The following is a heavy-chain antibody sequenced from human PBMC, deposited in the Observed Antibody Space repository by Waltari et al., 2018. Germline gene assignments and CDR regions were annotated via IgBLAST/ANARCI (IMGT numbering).Heavy chain of an antibody. J-gene: IGHJ4*02. CDR3: TTVYYGSGNYYNAEV. CDR2: IKGKTDAETT. D-gene: IGHD3-10*01. Sequence: EVQLVESGGGLVKPGGSLRLSCTASGLPFSSAWMSWARQAPGKGLERVARIKGKTDAETTDYAAHVKGSFTISRDDSKNTLYLQMNSLETDDTAVYYCTTVYYGSGNYYNAEVWGQGTLVTVSS. CDR1: GLPFSSAW. V-gene: IGHV3-15*01.